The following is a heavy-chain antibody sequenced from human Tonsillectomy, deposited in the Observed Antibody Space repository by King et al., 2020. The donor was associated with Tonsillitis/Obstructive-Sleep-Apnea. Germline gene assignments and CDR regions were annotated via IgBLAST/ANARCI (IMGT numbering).Heavy chain of an antibody. D-gene: IGHD5-24*01. Sequence: VQLVESGGGVVQPGGSLRLSCIASGFTFTSYGMHWVRQAPGKGLEWVAAVSLDGSNEYYADSVKGRFTISRDNSKNTLYLQINSLSEEETAVYYCVKVGDGYNPALDYWGQGMLVTVSS. CDR3: VKVGDGYNPALDY. CDR1: GFTFTSYG. J-gene: IGHJ4*02. CDR2: VSLDGSNE. V-gene: IGHV3-30*18.